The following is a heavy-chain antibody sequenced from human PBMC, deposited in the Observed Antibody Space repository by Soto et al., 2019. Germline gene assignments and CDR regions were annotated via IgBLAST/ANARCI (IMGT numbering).Heavy chain of an antibody. J-gene: IGHJ4*02. CDR3: ARNPEYYDLWSGYGYYFDY. CDR2: IFSNDEK. CDR1: GFSLSNARMG. D-gene: IGHD3-3*01. V-gene: IGHV2-26*01. Sequence: SGPTLVNPTETLTLTCTVSGFSLSNARMGVSWIRQPPGKALEWLAHIFSNDEKSYSTSLKSRLTISKDTSKSQVVLTMTNMDPVDTATYYCARNPEYYDLWSGYGYYFDYWGQGTXVTVSS.